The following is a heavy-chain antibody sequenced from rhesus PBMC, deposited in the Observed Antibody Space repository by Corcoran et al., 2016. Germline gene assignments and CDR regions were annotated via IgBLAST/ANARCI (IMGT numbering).Heavy chain of an antibody. CDR1: GGSISSNY. CDR2: IYGSSGST. Sequence: QVQLQESGPGLVKPSETLSLTCAVSGGSISSNYWSWIRQPPGKGLEWIGYIYGSSGSTYYHPSLKSRVTISTDTSKNQFSLKLSSVTAADTAVYYCARSSYWGDYLDYWGQGVLVTVSS. J-gene: IGHJ4*01. V-gene: IGHV4-160*01. CDR3: ARSSYWGDYLDY. D-gene: IGHD3-34*01.